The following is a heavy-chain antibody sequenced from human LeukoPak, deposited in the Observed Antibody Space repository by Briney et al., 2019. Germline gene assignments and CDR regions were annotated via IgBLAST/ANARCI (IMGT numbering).Heavy chain of an antibody. V-gene: IGHV3-23*01. J-gene: IGHJ4*02. Sequence: GGSLRLSCAASAFTFSNYAMNWVRQAPGKGLEWVSSISSGGITFYADSVKGRFTISRDNSKNTLYLQMNSLRAEDTAVYYCAKLGDGVTHYFDYWGQGTLVTVSS. CDR1: AFTFSNYA. CDR2: ISSGGIT. D-gene: IGHD2-21*02. CDR3: AKLGDGVTHYFDY.